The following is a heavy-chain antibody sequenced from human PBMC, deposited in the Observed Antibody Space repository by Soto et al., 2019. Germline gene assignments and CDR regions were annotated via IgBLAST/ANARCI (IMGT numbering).Heavy chain of an antibody. CDR1: GFTFSNHW. D-gene: IGHD2-8*01. CDR2: IKGDGSSI. CDR3: VREGVGEPPFDP. Sequence: EVQLVESGGGLVQPGGSLRLSCAASGFTFSNHWIHWVRQVPGKGPVWVARIKGDGSSISHADSVKGRFTISRDNAKNMLYLQMNSLRVEDTAVYYCVREGVGEPPFDPWAQGTLVTVSS. J-gene: IGHJ5*02. V-gene: IGHV3-74*01.